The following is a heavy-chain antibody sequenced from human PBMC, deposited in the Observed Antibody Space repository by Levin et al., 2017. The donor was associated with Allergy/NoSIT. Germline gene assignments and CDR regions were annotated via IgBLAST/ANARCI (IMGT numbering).Heavy chain of an antibody. V-gene: IGHV3-13*01. CDR3: ARSFRDYYGAGSGLDV. Sequence: PGGSLRLSCAASGFTFSSYDMHWVRQATGKGLEWVSAIGTAGDTYYPGSVKGRFTISRENAKNSLYLQMNSLRAGDTAVYYCARSFRDYYGAGSGLDVWGQGTTVTVSS. CDR2: IGTAGDT. CDR1: GFTFSSYD. D-gene: IGHD3-10*01. J-gene: IGHJ6*02.